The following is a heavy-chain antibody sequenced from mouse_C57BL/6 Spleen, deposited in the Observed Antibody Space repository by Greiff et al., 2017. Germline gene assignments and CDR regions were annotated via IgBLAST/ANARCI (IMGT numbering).Heavy chain of an antibody. Sequence: QVQLQQPGAELVKPGASVKLSCKASGYTFSSYWMHWVKQRPGQGLEWIGMIHLNSGSTNYNEKFKSKATLTVDKSSSTAYMQLSSLTSEDSAVYYCARWGYWYFDVWGTGTTVTVSS. CDR2: IHLNSGST. CDR1: GYTFSSYW. CDR3: ARWGYWYFDV. J-gene: IGHJ1*03. V-gene: IGHV1-64*01.